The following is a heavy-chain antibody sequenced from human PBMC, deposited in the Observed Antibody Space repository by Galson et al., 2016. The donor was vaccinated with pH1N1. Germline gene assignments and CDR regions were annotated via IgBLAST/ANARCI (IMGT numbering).Heavy chain of an antibody. Sequence: LSLTCGVSGGSITSNNWWGWVRQPPGKGLEWIGEIYHSGSTKYNLSLESRVTISLDKSKNHFSLRVTSVTAADTAVYYCAREMGVLDESITYFDLWGRGTLVTVSS. CDR1: GGSITSNNW. D-gene: IGHD2-21*01. CDR2: IYHSGST. CDR3: AREMGVLDESITYFDL. V-gene: IGHV4-4*02. J-gene: IGHJ2*01.